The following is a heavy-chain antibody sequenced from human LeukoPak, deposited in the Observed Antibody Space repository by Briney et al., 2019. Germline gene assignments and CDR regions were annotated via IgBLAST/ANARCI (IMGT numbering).Heavy chain of an antibody. CDR1: GFTFGDYA. V-gene: IGHV3-49*04. CDR2: IRSKAYGGTT. J-gene: IGHJ4*02. D-gene: IGHD3-16*02. CDR3: YYVWGSYRHTPSG. Sequence: GGSLRLSCTASGFTFGDYAMSWVRQAPGKGLEWGGFIRSKAYGGTTEYAASVKGRFTISRDDSKSIAYLQMNSLKTEDTAVYYCYYVWGSYRHTPSGWGQGTLVTVSS.